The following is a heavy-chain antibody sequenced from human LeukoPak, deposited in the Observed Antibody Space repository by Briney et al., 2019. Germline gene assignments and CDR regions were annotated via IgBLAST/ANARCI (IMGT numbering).Heavy chain of an antibody. J-gene: IGHJ4*02. CDR1: GYTFTTYG. CDR2: ISAYNGNT. Sequence: ASVKVSCKASGYTFTTYGITWVRQATGQGLEWRGWISAYNGNTNYAQKFQGRVTMTIDTSTSTAYMELRSLKSDDTAVYYCARVWGYYYDSSGYSDFDYWGQGTLVTVSS. V-gene: IGHV1-18*01. CDR3: ARVWGYYYDSSGYSDFDY. D-gene: IGHD3-22*01.